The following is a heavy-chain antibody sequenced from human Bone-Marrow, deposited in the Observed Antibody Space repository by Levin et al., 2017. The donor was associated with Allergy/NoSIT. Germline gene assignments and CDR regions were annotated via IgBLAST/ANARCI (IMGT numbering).Heavy chain of an antibody. CDR2: INSHGGST. CDR1: GYTFSDFY. Sequence: GESLKTSCKASGYTFSDFYIHWVRQAPGQGLEWMGWINSHGGSTSYAQKFQGRVTMTRDTSSTTVYMELSRLTSGDTADYYCARSCTSNDCPYLYYIYKMDVWGKGTTVTVSS. D-gene: IGHD2-8*01. V-gene: IGHV1-2*02. J-gene: IGHJ6*03. CDR3: ARSCTSNDCPYLYYIYKMDV.